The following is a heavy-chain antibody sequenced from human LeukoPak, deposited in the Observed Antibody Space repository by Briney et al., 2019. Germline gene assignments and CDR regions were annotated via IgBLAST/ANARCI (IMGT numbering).Heavy chain of an antibody. Sequence: GRSLRLSCAASGFTFDDYAMHWVRQAPGKGLEWVSGISWNSGSIGYADSVKGRFTISRDNAKNSLYLQMNGLRAEDTALYYCAKALVPRAFDIWGQGTMVTVSS. CDR3: AKALVPRAFDI. J-gene: IGHJ3*02. CDR2: ISWNSGSI. CDR1: GFTFDDYA. V-gene: IGHV3-9*01. D-gene: IGHD6-13*01.